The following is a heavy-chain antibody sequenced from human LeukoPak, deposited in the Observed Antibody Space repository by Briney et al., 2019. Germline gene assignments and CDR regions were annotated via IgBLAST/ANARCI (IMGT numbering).Heavy chain of an antibody. D-gene: IGHD2-8*01. J-gene: IGHJ4*02. CDR3: ARDPSPVLRRNYFDY. CDR1: GFTFSRYS. V-gene: IGHV3-21*01. CDR2: ISTSSSYI. Sequence: GGSLRLSCAASGFTFSRYSMNWVRQAPGKGLEWVSSISTSSSYIYYADSVKGRFTISRDNAKNSLYLQMSSLRAEDTAVYYCARDPSPVLRRNYFDYWGQGTLVTVSS.